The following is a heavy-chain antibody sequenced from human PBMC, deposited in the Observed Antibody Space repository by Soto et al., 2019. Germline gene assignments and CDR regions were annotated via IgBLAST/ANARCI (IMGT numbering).Heavy chain of an antibody. D-gene: IGHD6-13*01. V-gene: IGHV4-30-4*01. CDR3: ARERPDGSRLDP. CDR1: GGSISSGDYY. J-gene: IGHJ5*02. CDR2: IYDSGGT. Sequence: QVQLQESGPGLVKPSQTLSLTCTVSGGSISSGDYYWSWIRQPPGKGLEWIGYIYDSGGTYYNASLKRRVTISADASKNQFSLKLSSVTAADTAVYYCARERPDGSRLDPWGQGTLVTVSS.